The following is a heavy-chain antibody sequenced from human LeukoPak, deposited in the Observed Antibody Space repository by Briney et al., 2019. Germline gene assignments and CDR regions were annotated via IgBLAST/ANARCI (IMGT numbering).Heavy chain of an antibody. V-gene: IGHV3-48*02. CDR1: GFTFSMYT. CDR2: ISSSSSTI. CDR3: ARQLSGVTGSGGRYHFDY. J-gene: IGHJ4*02. D-gene: IGHD2-15*01. Sequence: GGSLRLSSAASGFTFSMYTRNWVRHAPGKGRGCVSYISSSSSTIYYADSVKGRFTMSRDNAKNSLYLQMTSLREEDTAVYYCARQLSGVTGSGGRYHFDYWGQGALVTVSS.